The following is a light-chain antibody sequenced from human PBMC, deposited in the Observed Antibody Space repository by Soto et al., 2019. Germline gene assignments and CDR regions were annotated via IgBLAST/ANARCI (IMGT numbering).Light chain of an antibody. J-gene: IGKJ2*01. CDR3: QQSSNSPMYT. CDR1: QSIAYY. V-gene: IGKV1-39*01. Sequence: DIQMIQSPSSLSASVGDRVSITCRASQSIAYYLNWFQQKPGKAPKLLIYVASSLQTGVPSRFSGSGSGTDFTLTISSLQPEDSATYYCQQSSNSPMYTFGQGTK. CDR2: VAS.